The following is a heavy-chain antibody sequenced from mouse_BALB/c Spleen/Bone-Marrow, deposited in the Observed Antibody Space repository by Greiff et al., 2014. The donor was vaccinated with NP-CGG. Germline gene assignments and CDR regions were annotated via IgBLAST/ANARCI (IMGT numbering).Heavy chain of an antibody. J-gene: IGHJ3*01. CDR1: GFNFKDTY. CDR2: IDPANGNT. D-gene: IGHD2-1*01. Sequence: DVQLVESGAELVKPGASVKLSCTASGFNFKDTYMHWVKQRPEQGLEWIGRIDPANGNTKYDAKFQGKATITADTSSNTAYLQLSSLTSEDTAVYYCAGWGGNCGGFAYWGQGTLVTVSA. CDR3: AGWGGNCGGFAY. V-gene: IGHV14-3*02.